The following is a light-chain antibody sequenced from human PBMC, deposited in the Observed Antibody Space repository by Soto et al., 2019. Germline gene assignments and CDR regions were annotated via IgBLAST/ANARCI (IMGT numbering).Light chain of an antibody. CDR2: LGS. V-gene: IGKV2-28*01. J-gene: IGKJ3*01. CDR1: QSLLHSNGYNY. Sequence: DIVMTQSPLSLPVTPGEPASISCTSSQSLLHSNGYNYLAWYLQKPGQSPQLLVYLGSNRASGVPDRFSGSGSGTDFTLRITRVEAEDVGVYDCMQVLETPFSFGPGTKVDIK. CDR3: MQVLETPFS.